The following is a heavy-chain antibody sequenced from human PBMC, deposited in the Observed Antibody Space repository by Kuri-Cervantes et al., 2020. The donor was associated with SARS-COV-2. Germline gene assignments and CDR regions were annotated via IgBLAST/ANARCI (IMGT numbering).Heavy chain of an antibody. J-gene: IGHJ4*02. CDR2: ISSSGSTI. D-gene: IGHD3-10*01. CDR3: AKDGADGSGSYYNG. Sequence: LSLTCAASGFTFSDYYMSWIRQAPGKGLEWVSHISSSGSTIYYADSVKGRFTISRDNSKNTLYLQMNSLRAEDTAVYYCAKDGADGSGSYYNGWGQGTLVTVSS. CDR1: GFTFSDYY. V-gene: IGHV3-11*01.